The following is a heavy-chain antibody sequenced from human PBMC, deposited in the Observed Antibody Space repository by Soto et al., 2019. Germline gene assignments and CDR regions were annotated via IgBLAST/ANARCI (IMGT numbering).Heavy chain of an antibody. D-gene: IGHD2-15*01. V-gene: IGHV3-66*01. CDR2: IYIGGST. CDR3: ARDYGYCSGGSCYSYERYFDL. CDR1: GFTVSSNY. Sequence: EVQLVESGGGLVQPGGSLRLSCAASGFTVSSNYMSWVHQAPGKGLEWVSVIYIGGSTYYADSVKGRFTISRDNSKNTLYLQMNSLRAEDTAVYYCARDYGYCSGGSCYSYERYFDLWGRGTLVTVSS. J-gene: IGHJ2*01.